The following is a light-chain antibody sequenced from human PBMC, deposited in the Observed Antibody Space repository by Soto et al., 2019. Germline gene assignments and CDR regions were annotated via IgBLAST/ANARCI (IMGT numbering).Light chain of an antibody. J-gene: IGKJ1*01. Sequence: DIVLTQAPISSPVTLGQPASSSCRSRQSLVHSDRNTYLSWLHQRPGQPPRLLIYKISKRFSGVRARVGGSGAAGDFTLTTTRVEAEDVGVDYYIQDTHPPWAFGQGTKVDIK. V-gene: IGKV2-24*01. CDR2: KIS. CDR1: QSLVHSDRNTY. CDR3: IQDTHPPWA.